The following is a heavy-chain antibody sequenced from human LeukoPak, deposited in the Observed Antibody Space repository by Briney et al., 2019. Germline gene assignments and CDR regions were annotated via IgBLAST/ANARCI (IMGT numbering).Heavy chain of an antibody. V-gene: IGHV3-23*01. CDR2: ISGSGGST. CDR1: GFTFSSYA. CDR3: ARDSPFDWSLRDFDY. Sequence: WWSLRLSCAASGFTFSSYAMSWVRQAPGKGREWVSAISGSGGSTYYADSVKGRFTISRDNSKNTLYLQMNSLRAEDTAVYYCARDSPFDWSLRDFDYWGQGTLVTVSS. D-gene: IGHD3-9*01. J-gene: IGHJ4*02.